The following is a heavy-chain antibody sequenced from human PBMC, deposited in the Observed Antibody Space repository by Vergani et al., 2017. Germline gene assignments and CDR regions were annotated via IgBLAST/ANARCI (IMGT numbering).Heavy chain of an antibody. CDR2: INPSGGST. V-gene: IGHV1-46*01. Sequence: QVQLVQSGAEVKKPGASVKVSCKASGYTFTSYYMHWVRQAPGQGLEWMGIINPSGGSTSYAQKFQGRVTMTRDTSTSTVYMELSSLRSEDTAVYYCARGPSYDYGDYGVGPDWYFDLWGRGTLVTVSS. CDR3: ARGPSYDYGDYGVGPDWYFDL. D-gene: IGHD4-17*01. CDR1: GYTFTSYY. J-gene: IGHJ2*01.